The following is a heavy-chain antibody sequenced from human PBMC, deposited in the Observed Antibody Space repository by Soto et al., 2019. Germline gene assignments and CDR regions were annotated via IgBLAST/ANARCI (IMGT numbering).Heavy chain of an antibody. CDR2: IYYSGST. CDR1: GGSISSDY. Sequence: SETLSLTCTVSGGSISSDYWSWIRQPPGKGLEWIGYIYYSGSTNYNPSLKSRVTISVDTSKNQFSLKLSSVTAADTAVYYCARLSVVEDMDVWGKGTTVTVSS. V-gene: IGHV4-59*08. CDR3: ARLSVVEDMDV. D-gene: IGHD2-15*01. J-gene: IGHJ6*03.